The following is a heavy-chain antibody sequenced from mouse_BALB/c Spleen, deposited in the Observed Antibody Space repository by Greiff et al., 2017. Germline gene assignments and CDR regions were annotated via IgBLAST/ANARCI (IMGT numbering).Heavy chain of an antibody. V-gene: IGHV1-31*01. CDR1: GYSFTGYY. J-gene: IGHJ3*01. Sequence: VQLQQSGPELVKPGASVKISCKASGYSFTGYYMHWVKQSHVKSLEWIGRINPYNGATSYNQNFKDKASLTVDKSSSTAYMELHSLTSEDSAVYYCAREGDYDGGFAYWGQGTLVTVSA. D-gene: IGHD2-4*01. CDR3: AREGDYDGGFAY. CDR2: INPYNGAT.